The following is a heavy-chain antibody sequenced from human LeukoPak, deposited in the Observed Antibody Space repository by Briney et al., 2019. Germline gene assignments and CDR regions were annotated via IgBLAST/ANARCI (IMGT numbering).Heavy chain of an antibody. J-gene: IGHJ4*02. CDR1: GISVSYNY. V-gene: IGHV3-66*01. D-gene: IGHD3-22*01. CDR2: IYPNAST. CDR3: AKVGYYNDSSGYYLDYFDY. Sequence: GGSLRLSCAASGISVSYNYMSWVRRAPGKGLEWLSVIYPNASTFYTDSVKGRFTISRDSSTNTLHLQLSSLRAEDTAVYYCAKVGYYNDSSGYYLDYFDYWGQGTLVTVSS.